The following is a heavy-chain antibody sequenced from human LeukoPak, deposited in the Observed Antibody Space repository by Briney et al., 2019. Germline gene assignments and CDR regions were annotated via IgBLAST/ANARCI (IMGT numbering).Heavy chain of an antibody. D-gene: IGHD3-10*01. CDR2: MNPNSGNT. V-gene: IGHV1-8*01. CDR3: ARDYGSGSYNDAFDI. J-gene: IGHJ3*02. CDR1: GYTFTIYD. Sequence: ASVSVSFRASGYTFTIYDINWVRQATGQGLEWMGWMNPNSGNTGYAQKFQGRVTMTRNTSISTAYMELSSLRSEDTAVYYCARDYGSGSYNDAFDIWGQGTMVTVSS.